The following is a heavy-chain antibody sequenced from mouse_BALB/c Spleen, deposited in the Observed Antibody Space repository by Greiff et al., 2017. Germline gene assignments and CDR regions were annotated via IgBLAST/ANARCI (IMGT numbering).Heavy chain of an antibody. Sequence: QVQLKESGPGLVAPSQSLSITCTVSGFSFTGYGVNWVSQPPGKGLEWLGMIWGDGSTDYNSDLNTRLSISKDNSKCQVFLKMNSLPTDDTARCYCARDPLYGNYRYFDVWGAGTTVTVSS. D-gene: IGHD2-1*01. CDR1: GFSFTGYG. CDR3: ARDPLYGNYRYFDV. CDR2: IWGDGST. V-gene: IGHV2-6-7*01. J-gene: IGHJ1*01.